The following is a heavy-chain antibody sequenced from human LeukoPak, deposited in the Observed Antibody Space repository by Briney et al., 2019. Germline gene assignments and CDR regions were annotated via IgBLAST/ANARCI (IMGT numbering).Heavy chain of an antibody. CDR3: AGVPPNGAYSL. V-gene: IGHV3-13*01. J-gene: IGHJ4*02. CDR2: IGTAGDT. Sequence: GGSLRLSCAASGFTFSSYDMHWVRQATGKGLEWVSAIGTAGDTYYPGSVKGRFTISRENAKNSLYLQMNSLRAGDTAVYYCAGVPPNGAYSLWGQGTLVTVSS. D-gene: IGHD2-21*01. CDR1: GFTFSSYD.